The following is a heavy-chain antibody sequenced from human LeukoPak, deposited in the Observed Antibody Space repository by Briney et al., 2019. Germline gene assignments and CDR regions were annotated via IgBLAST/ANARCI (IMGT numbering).Heavy chain of an antibody. CDR1: GFTFSSYA. D-gene: IGHD6-19*01. V-gene: IGHV3-30*04. J-gene: IGHJ5*02. CDR3: ARGTVAAPNWFDP. CDR2: ISYDGSNK. Sequence: GRSLRLSCAASGFTFSSYAMHWVRQAPGKGLEWVAVISYDGSNKYHADSVKGRFTISRDNSKNTLYLQMNSLRAEDTAVYYCARGTVAAPNWFDPWGQGTLVTVSS.